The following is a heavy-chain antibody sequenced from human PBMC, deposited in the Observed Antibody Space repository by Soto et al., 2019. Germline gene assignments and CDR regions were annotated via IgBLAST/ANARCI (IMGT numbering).Heavy chain of an antibody. CDR3: ASTGNGRRSYYYYYYMDV. CDR2: IYYSGST. V-gene: IGHV4-59*08. Sequence: SETLSLTCTVSGGSISSYYWSWIRQPPGKGLEWIGYIYYSGSTNYNPSLKSRVTISVDTSKNQFSLKLSSVTAADTAVYYCASTGNGRRSYYYYYYMDVWGKGTTVTVSS. J-gene: IGHJ6*03. D-gene: IGHD1-1*01. CDR1: GGSISSYY.